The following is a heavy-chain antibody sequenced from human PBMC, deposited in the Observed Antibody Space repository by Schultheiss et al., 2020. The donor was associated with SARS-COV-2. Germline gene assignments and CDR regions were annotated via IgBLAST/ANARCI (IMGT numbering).Heavy chain of an antibody. CDR3: ARWGSGLRFLEWSQNVDALDV. CDR1: GGSISSYY. CDR2: IYSSGST. J-gene: IGHJ3*01. V-gene: IGHV4-59*01. Sequence: SETLSLTCTVSGGSISSYYWSWIRQPPGKGLEWIGYIYSSGSTNYNPSLKSRLTISVDTSKNQFSLNLTSVTAADTAVYFCARWGSGLRFLEWSQNVDALDVWGQGTMVTVSS. D-gene: IGHD3-3*01.